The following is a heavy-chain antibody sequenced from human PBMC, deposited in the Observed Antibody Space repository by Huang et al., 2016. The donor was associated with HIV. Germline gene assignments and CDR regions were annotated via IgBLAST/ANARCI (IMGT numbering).Heavy chain of an antibody. D-gene: IGHD1-20*01. CDR2: IIPIVNTT. J-gene: IGHJ1*01. CDR1: GGAFIRYS. Sequence: QVQLVQSGAEVKKPGSSVKVSCKASGGAFIRYSFSWVRQAPGQGLEWMGGIIPIVNTTNYAQKFQGRVTSTADESATTVYMDLSSLRFDDTAVYYCARTSNWKAEYFRYWGQGTLVTVSS. CDR3: ARTSNWKAEYFRY. V-gene: IGHV1-69*13.